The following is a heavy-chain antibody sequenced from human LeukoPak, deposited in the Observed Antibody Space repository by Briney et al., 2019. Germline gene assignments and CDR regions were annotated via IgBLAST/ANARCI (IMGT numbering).Heavy chain of an antibody. J-gene: IGHJ4*02. CDR3: ARTYAYDATGDRGH. Sequence: GGSLRLSCVASRFTFNKYYMSWVRQAPGKGLQWVANINPDGSEKYYVDSVKGRFTISRDNAKNSLYLQMNSLRAEDTAVYYCARTYAYDATGDRGHWGQGTLVTVSS. CDR1: RFTFNKYY. CDR2: INPDGSEK. V-gene: IGHV3-7*01. D-gene: IGHD3-16*01.